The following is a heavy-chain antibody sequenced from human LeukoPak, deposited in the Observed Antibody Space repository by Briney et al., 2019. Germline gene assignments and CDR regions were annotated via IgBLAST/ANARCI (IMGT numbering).Heavy chain of an antibody. J-gene: IGHJ4*02. CDR3: ARAATVEMVAAEI. Sequence: ASVKVSCKASGYTFTGYYMHWVRQAPGQGLEWMGWINPNSGGTNYAQKFQGRVTMTRDTSISTAYMELSRLRSDDTAVYYCARAATVEMVAAEIWGQGTLVTVSS. CDR1: GYTFTGYY. CDR2: INPNSGGT. V-gene: IGHV1-2*02. D-gene: IGHD2-15*01.